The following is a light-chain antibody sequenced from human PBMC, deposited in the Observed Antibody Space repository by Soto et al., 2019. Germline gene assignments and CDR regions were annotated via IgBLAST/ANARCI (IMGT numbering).Light chain of an antibody. CDR2: GAS. CDR3: QQYIDWFRT. Sequence: EIVMTQSPATLSVSPGERATLSCRASQSVSSNLAWYQQKPGQAPRLLMYGASTRATGIPARFSGSGSGTEFTLTISSVQSEDFAVYYCQQYIDWFRTFGQGTKVEIK. CDR1: QSVSSN. J-gene: IGKJ1*01. V-gene: IGKV3-15*01.